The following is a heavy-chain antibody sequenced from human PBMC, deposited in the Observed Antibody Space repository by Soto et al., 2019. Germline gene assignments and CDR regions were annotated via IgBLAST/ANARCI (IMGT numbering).Heavy chain of an antibody. J-gene: IGHJ4*02. CDR2: FYYSGGT. D-gene: IGHD3-9*01. V-gene: IGHV4-39*01. CDR3: ATTTCDILTVDY. Sequence: SETLSLTCTVSGGSISNSSYYWGWILQSPGEGLEWIGSFYYSGGTYYNPSLKSRVNISIDTSKNQFSLKLSSVTAADTAVYYCATTTCDILTVDYWGQGTLVTVSS. CDR1: GGSISNSSYY.